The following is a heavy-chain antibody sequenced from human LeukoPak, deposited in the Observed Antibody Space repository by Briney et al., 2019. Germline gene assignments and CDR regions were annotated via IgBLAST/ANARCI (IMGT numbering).Heavy chain of an antibody. D-gene: IGHD6-13*01. V-gene: IGHV3-48*03. J-gene: IGHJ6*02. CDR3: ARGKAATRGFYYYYGMDV. CDR1: GFTFSSYE. Sequence: GGSLRLSCAAAGFTFSSYEMNWVRQAPGKGLEWVSYISSSGSTIYYADSVKGRFTISRDNAKNSLYLQMNSLRAEDTAVYYCARGKAATRGFYYYYGMDVWGQGTTVTVSS. CDR2: ISSSGSTI.